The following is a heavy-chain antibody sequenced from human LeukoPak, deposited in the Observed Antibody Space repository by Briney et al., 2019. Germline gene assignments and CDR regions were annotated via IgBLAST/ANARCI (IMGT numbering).Heavy chain of an antibody. D-gene: IGHD3-10*01. CDR3: AKHYMGSSYNHGLDC. V-gene: IGHV4-39*01. CDR2: IYYSGTT. Sequence: SETLSLTCTVSGGSISSSSYYWGWIRQPPGKGLEWIGSIYYSGTTYYNPSLKSRVTISVDTSKNQFSLKLSSVTAADTALYYCAKHYMGSSYNHGLDCWGQGALVTVSS. J-gene: IGHJ4*02. CDR1: GGSISSSSYY.